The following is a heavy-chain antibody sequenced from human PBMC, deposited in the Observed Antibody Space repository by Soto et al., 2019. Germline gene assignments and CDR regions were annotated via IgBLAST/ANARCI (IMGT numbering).Heavy chain of an antibody. J-gene: IGHJ4*02. Sequence: PSETLSLTCTVSGGSISSSSSYWGWIRQPPGKGLEWVGSIYYLGNTYYNPSLGSRVTISVDTSKNQFSLKLSSVTAADTAVYYCARRKSGSFDYWGQGTLVTVSS. V-gene: IGHV4-39*01. CDR1: GGSISSSSSY. CDR3: ARRKSGSFDY. D-gene: IGHD3-10*01. CDR2: IYYLGNT.